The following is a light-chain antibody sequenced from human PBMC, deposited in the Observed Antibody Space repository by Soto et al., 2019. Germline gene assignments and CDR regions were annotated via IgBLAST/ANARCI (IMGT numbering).Light chain of an antibody. CDR1: QDINRY. CDR2: DAA. V-gene: IGKV1-33*01. Sequence: DIQLTQSPSSLSASVGDRVTITCQASQDINRYVNGYQQQLGKAPKLLMFDAATLESGVPSRFSGSGSGTEFTLTISSLQPEDFATYFCQQYDSLPPTFGGGTKVDIQ. CDR3: QQYDSLPPT. J-gene: IGKJ4*01.